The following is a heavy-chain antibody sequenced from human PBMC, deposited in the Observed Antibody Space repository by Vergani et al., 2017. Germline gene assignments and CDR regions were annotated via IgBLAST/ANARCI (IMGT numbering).Heavy chain of an antibody. J-gene: IGHJ6*03. D-gene: IGHD6-6*01. V-gene: IGHV1-69*12. Sequence: QVQLVQSGAEVKKPGSSVKVSCKASGGTFSSYAISWVRQAPGQGLEWMGGIIPIFGTANYAQKFQGRFTITADEYTSTAYMELSSLRSEHTAVYYCAGDQGVYRSSPVRRYYYYMAVWGKGTTVTVSS. CDR2: IIPIFGTA. CDR1: GGTFSSYA. CDR3: AGDQGVYRSSPVRRYYYYMAV.